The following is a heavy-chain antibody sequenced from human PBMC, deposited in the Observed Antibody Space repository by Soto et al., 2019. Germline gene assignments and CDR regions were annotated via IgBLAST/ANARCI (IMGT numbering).Heavy chain of an antibody. V-gene: IGHV3-23*01. CDR1: GFTFSSYA. D-gene: IGHD6-13*01. J-gene: IGHJ4*02. Sequence: GGSLRLSCAASGFTFSSYAMSWVRQAPGKGLEWVSAISGSGGSTYYADSVKGRFTISRDNSKNTLYLQMNILRAEDTAVYYCAKVGGSSSWYYFDYWGQGTLVTVSS. CDR2: ISGSGGST. CDR3: AKVGGSSSWYYFDY.